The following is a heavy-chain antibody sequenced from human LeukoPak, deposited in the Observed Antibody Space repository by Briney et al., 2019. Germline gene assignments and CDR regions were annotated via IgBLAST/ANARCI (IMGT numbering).Heavy chain of an antibody. D-gene: IGHD6-19*01. CDR3: ASLYSSGWYRGFDY. Sequence: NPSETLSLTCAVSGGSVSSGSYYWSWIRQPPGKGLEWIGYIYYSGSTNYNPSLKSRVTISVDTSKNQFSLKLSSVTAADTAVYYCASLYSSGWYRGFDYWGQGTLVTVSS. V-gene: IGHV4-61*01. J-gene: IGHJ4*02. CDR1: GGSVSSGSYY. CDR2: IYYSGST.